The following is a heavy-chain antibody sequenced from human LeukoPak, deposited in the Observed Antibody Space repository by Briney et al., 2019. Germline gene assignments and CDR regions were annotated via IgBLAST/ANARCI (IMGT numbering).Heavy chain of an antibody. CDR2: IRYDGSDK. CDR1: EFNFNYYG. V-gene: IGHV3-30*02. J-gene: IGHJ3*02. Sequence: PGGSLRLSCAASEFNFNYYGMHWVRLAPGKGLEWVAFIRYDGSDKSYVDSVKGRFAISRDNAKNSLYLQMNSLRAEDMALYYCAKGGTIFGVVRDAFDIWGQGTMVTVSS. D-gene: IGHD3-3*01. CDR3: AKGGTIFGVVRDAFDI.